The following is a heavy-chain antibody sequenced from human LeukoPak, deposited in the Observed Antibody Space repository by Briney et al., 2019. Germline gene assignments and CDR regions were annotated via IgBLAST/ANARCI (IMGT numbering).Heavy chain of an antibody. CDR3: AIRVMVRGPFGV. CDR1: GFTFSNYE. J-gene: IGHJ6*04. Sequence: NAGGSLRLSCAASGFTFSNYEINWIRQPPGKGLEWIGEINHSGSTNYNPSLKSRVTISVDTSKNQFSLKLSSVTAADTAVYYCAIRVMVRGPFGVWGKGTTVTVSS. V-gene: IGHV4-34*08. CDR2: INHSGST. D-gene: IGHD3-10*01.